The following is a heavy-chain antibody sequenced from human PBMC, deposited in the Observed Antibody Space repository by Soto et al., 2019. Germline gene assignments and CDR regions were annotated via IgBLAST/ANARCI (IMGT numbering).Heavy chain of an antibody. CDR3: AGRKGYSSSLHYSYMDV. J-gene: IGHJ6*03. CDR1: GFTVSSNY. V-gene: IGHV3-66*01. D-gene: IGHD6-13*01. Sequence: EVQLVESGGGLVQPGGSLRLSCAASGFTVSSNYMSWVRQAPGKGLEWVSVIYSGGSTYYADSVKGRFTISRDNSKNTLYLQMNSLRAEDTAVYYCAGRKGYSSSLHYSYMDVWGKGTTVTVSS. CDR2: IYSGGST.